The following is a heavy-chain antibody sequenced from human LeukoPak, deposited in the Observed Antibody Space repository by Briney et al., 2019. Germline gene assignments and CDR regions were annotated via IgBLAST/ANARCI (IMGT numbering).Heavy chain of an antibody. V-gene: IGHV5-51*01. Sequence: GESLKISCKASGYSFTKHWIAWVRLMPGKGLEWMGIIYPGDSDTRYSPSFQGQVSISADKSISTAYLQWSSLKASDTAMYYCARGSRVFAHYDSSGYYSAFDIWGQGTMVTVSS. CDR3: ARGSRVFAHYDSSGYYSAFDI. CDR1: GYSFTKHW. J-gene: IGHJ3*02. CDR2: IYPGDSDT. D-gene: IGHD3-22*01.